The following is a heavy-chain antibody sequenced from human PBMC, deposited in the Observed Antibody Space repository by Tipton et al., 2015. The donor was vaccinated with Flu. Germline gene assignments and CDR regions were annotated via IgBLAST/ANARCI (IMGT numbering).Heavy chain of an antibody. CDR2: IYYSGST. J-gene: IGHJ5*02. D-gene: IGHD3-10*01. CDR1: GGSISSSSYY. CDR3: AREAYGSGSYEFWFDP. Sequence: LSCTVSGGSISSSSYYWGWIRQPPGKGLEWIGSIYYSGSTYYNPSLKSRVTISVDTSKNQFSLKLSSVTAADTAVYYCAREAYGSGSYEFWFDPWGQGTLVTVSS. V-gene: IGHV4-39*07.